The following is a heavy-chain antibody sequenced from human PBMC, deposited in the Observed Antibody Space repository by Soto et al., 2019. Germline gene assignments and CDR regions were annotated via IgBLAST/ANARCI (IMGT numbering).Heavy chain of an antibody. CDR1: GFTFSSYA. D-gene: IGHD6-19*01. Sequence: EVQLLESGGGLVQPGGSLRLSCAASGFTFSSYAMSWVRQAPGKGLEWVSAMSGSGGSTYYADTVKGRFTISRDNSKNTLYLQMDSLRAEDTAVYYCEKDGGWSLYPPGRVDYWGQGTLVTVSS. V-gene: IGHV3-23*01. CDR3: EKDGGWSLYPPGRVDY. J-gene: IGHJ4*02. CDR2: MSGSGGST.